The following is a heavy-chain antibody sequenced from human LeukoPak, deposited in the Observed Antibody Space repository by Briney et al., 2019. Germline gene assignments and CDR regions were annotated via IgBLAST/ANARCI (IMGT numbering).Heavy chain of an antibody. CDR2: IGAAGAHT. CDR3: ARELGGTKTGGFDI. V-gene: IGHV3-64*02. CDR1: GFRFSYHD. D-gene: IGHD1-14*01. Sequence: GGSLRLSCAASGFRFSYHDMHWVRQAPGKGLEFVSSIGAAGAHTFYADSVKGRFTISRDNFQSTMHLQMDGLRAEDSAVYYCARELGGTKTGGFDIWGQGTVVTVSS. J-gene: IGHJ3*02.